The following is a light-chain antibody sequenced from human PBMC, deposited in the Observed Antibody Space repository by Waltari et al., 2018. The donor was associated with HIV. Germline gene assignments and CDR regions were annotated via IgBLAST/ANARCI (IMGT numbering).Light chain of an antibody. Sequence: SYELTPAPSLSVPPGQTAKITCPGDSVSKHSVYWYQQTAGQAPVIIISKETERISGIPTRFSASSSGTTATLIISGVLAEDEADYYCQSAHSSATIFGGGTKLTVL. V-gene: IGLV3-25*03. CDR1: SVSKHS. CDR2: KET. CDR3: QSAHSSATI. J-gene: IGLJ2*01.